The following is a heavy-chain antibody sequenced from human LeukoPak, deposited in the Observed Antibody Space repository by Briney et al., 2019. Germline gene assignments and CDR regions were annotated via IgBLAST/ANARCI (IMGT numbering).Heavy chain of an antibody. CDR3: TTGPFYNWNDVPFDY. CDR1: GFTFSNAW. Sequence: GGSLRLSCAASGFTFSNAWMSWVRQAPGKGLEWVGRIKSKTDGGTTDYAAPVKGRFTISRDDSKNTLYLQMNSLKTEDTAVYYCTTGPFYNWNDVPFDYWGQGTLVTVSS. CDR2: IKSKTDGGTT. D-gene: IGHD1-20*01. V-gene: IGHV3-15*01. J-gene: IGHJ4*02.